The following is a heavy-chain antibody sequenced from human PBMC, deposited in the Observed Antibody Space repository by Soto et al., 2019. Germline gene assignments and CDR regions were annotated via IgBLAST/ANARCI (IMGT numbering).Heavy chain of an antibody. CDR3: ARGKGMEENYYYHGMDV. J-gene: IGHJ6*02. V-gene: IGHV1-3*01. Sequence: GASVKVSCKASGYSFTTYAMHWVRQAPGQRLELKAWINGGNGNTKYSQKFQDRVTITRDTSANIAYMELSSLRSEDSAVYYCARGKGMEENYYYHGMDVWGQGTTVTVSS. CDR1: GYSFTTYA. D-gene: IGHD1-1*01. CDR2: INGGNGNT.